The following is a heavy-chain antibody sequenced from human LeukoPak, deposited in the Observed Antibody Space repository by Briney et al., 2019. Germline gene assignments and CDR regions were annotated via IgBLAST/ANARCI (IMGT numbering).Heavy chain of an antibody. V-gene: IGHV1-2*06. D-gene: IGHD1-26*01. J-gene: IGHJ4*02. CDR3: ARVWGGTMRRFDY. Sequence: GASVKVSCKASGYTFTGYYMHWVRQAPGQGLESMGRINPNSGGTNYAQKFQGRVTMTRDTSISTAYMELSRLRSDDTAVYYCARVWGGTMRRFDYWGQGTLVTVSS. CDR1: GYTFTGYY. CDR2: INPNSGGT.